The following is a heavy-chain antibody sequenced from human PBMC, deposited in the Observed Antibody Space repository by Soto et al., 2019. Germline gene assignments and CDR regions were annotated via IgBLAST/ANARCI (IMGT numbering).Heavy chain of an antibody. CDR2: IDGSGTTK. V-gene: IGHV3-48*03. CDR3: ARGFGRFNY. Sequence: EVQLLESGGGLVQPGGSLRLSCGVSGFTFNDFEMNWVRQAPGKGLEWLAYIDGSGTTKKYADSVRGRFTISRDNANNSLFLQMSRLSAADTDIYYCARGFGRFNYWGQGTLVSVSS. D-gene: IGHD3-10*01. CDR1: GFTFNDFE. J-gene: IGHJ4*02.